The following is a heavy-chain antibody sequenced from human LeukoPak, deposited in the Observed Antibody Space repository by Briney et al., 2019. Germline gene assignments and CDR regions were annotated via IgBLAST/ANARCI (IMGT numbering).Heavy chain of an antibody. V-gene: IGHV3-23*01. CDR2: ISGSGGST. J-gene: IGHJ4*02. CDR3: AKGPDYYDSSGYPD. CDR1: GFTFSSYA. D-gene: IGHD3-22*01. Sequence: GRSLRLSCAASGFTFSSYAMSWVRQAPGKGLEWVSAISGSGGSTYYADSVKGRFTISRDNSKNTLYLQMNSLRAEDTAVYYCAKGPDYYDSSGYPDWGQGTLVTVSS.